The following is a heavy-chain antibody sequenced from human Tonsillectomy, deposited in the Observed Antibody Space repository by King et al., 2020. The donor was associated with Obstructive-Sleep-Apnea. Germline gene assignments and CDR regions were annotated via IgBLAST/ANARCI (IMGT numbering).Heavy chain of an antibody. CDR3: ARVVDCGGDCYSAYAFDI. CDR2: IYYSGST. D-gene: IGHD2-21*02. Sequence: QLQESGPGLVKPSETLSLTCTVSGGSISSSSYYWGWIRQPPGKGLEWIGSIYYSGSTYYNPSLKSRVTISVDTSKNQFSLKLSSVTAADTAVYYCARVVDCGGDCYSAYAFDIWGQGTMVTVSS. V-gene: IGHV4-39*01. J-gene: IGHJ3*02. CDR1: GGSISSSSYY.